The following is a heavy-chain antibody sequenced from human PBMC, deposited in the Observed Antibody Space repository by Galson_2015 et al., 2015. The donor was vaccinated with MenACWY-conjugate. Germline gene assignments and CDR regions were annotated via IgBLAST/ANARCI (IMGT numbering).Heavy chain of an antibody. D-gene: IGHD1-1*01. Sequence: SLILSCAASGFAFSSYSMNWVRQSPGKGLEWVSAISQNSTYIHYADSLKGQFTISRANVRNSLFLQMHSLRAEDTAVYYCASSPPARDPNYYFDIWGQGTLFTVSS. J-gene: IGHJ4*02. CDR2: ISQNSTYI. V-gene: IGHV3-21*01. CDR1: GFAFSSYS. CDR3: ASSPPARDPNYYFDI.